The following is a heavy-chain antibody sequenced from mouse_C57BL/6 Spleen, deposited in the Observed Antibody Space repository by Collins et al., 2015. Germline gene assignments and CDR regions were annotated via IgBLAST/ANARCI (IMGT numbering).Heavy chain of an antibody. CDR3: ARVKLGYFDY. D-gene: IGHD4-1*01. CDR1: GFTFSDYY. V-gene: IGHV5-16*01. CDR2: INYDGSST. J-gene: IGHJ2*01. Sequence: EVKLVESEGGLVQPGSSMKLSCTASGFTFSDYYMAWVRQVPEKGLEWVANINYDGSSTYYLDSLKSRFIISRDNAKNILYLQMSSLKSEDTATYYCARVKLGYFDYWGQGTTLTVSS.